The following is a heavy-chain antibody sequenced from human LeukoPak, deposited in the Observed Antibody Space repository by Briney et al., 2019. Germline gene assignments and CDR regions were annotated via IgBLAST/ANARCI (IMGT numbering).Heavy chain of an antibody. CDR3: ARDVRYCSSTSCFNFDY. D-gene: IGHD2-2*01. Sequence: PGGSLRLSCAASGFTFSSYAMHWVRQAPGKGLEWVAVISYDGSNKYYADSVKGRFTISRDNSKNTLYLQMNSLRAEDTAVYYCARDVRYCSSTSCFNFDYWGQGTLVTVSS. V-gene: IGHV3-30*04. CDR2: ISYDGSNK. CDR1: GFTFSSYA. J-gene: IGHJ4*02.